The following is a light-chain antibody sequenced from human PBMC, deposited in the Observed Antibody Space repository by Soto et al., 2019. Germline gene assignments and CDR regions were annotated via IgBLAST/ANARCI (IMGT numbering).Light chain of an antibody. Sequence: DIQLTQSPSTLSASVGDRVTITCRASQSISTWLAWYQQRPGKAPKLLIYDASTLQSGVPPRFSGSGSGTEFTLTISSLQPDDFANYYCQRCGPAYTFGQGTKLEI. J-gene: IGKJ2*01. CDR1: QSISTW. V-gene: IGKV1-5*01. CDR2: DAS. CDR3: QRCGPAYT.